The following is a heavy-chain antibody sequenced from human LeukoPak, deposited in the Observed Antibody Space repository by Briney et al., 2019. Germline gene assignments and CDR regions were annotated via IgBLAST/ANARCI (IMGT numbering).Heavy chain of an antibody. V-gene: IGHV1-8*01. CDR3: ARAIIAAAGPRDSHPFDY. CDR1: GYTFTSYD. J-gene: IGHJ4*02. CDR2: MNPNSGNT. Sequence: ASVKVSCKASGYTFTSYDINWVRQATGQGLEWMGWMNPNSGNTGYAQKFQGRVTMTRNTSISTAYMELSSLRSEDTAVYYCARAIIAAAGPRDSHPFDYWGQGTLVTVSS. D-gene: IGHD6-13*01.